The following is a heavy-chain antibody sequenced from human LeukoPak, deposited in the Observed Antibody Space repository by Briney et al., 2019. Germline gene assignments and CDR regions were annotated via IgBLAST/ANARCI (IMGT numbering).Heavy chain of an antibody. V-gene: IGHV1-2*06. CDR2: INPSSGDT. J-gene: IGHJ4*02. CDR3: ARASGWYYDY. CDR1: GYIFSGYY. Sequence: ASVKVSCKASGYIFSGYYMHWVRQAPGQGLEWVGRINPSSGDTNYAQKFQGRVTMTRDTSFSTAYMELRRLRSDDTAVYYCARASGWYYDYWGQGTLVSVSS. D-gene: IGHD6-19*01.